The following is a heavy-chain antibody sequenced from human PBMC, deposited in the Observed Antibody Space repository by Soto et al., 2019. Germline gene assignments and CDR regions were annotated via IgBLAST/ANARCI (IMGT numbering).Heavy chain of an antibody. V-gene: IGHV3-74*01. CDR2: INSDGSST. Sequence: GGSLRLSCAASGFTFSSYWMHWVRQAPGKGLVWVSRINSDGSSTSYADSVKGRFTISRDNAKNTLYLQMNSLRAEDTAVYYCARVVQYDSSGSDYFYYWGQGTLVTVSS. J-gene: IGHJ4*02. D-gene: IGHD3-22*01. CDR1: GFTFSSYW. CDR3: ARVVQYDSSGSDYFYY.